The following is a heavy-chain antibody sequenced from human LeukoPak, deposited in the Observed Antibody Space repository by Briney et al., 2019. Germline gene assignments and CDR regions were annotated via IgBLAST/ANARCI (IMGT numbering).Heavy chain of an antibody. CDR3: ARHHAVAGTY. CDR2: IYYSGST. CDR1: GASISSSRYY. Sequence: SETLSLTCTVPGASISSSRYYWGWIRQPPGKGLEWIGSIYYSGSTSYNPSLKSRVTISVDTSKNQFSLKLSSVAAADTAVYYCARHHAVAGTYWGQGTLVTVSS. D-gene: IGHD6-19*01. J-gene: IGHJ4*02. V-gene: IGHV4-39*01.